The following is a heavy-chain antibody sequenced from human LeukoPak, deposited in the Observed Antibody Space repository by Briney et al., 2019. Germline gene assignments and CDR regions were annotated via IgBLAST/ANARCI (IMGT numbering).Heavy chain of an antibody. Sequence: GGSLRLSCAASGFTFSSYSMNWVRQAPGKGREWVSYISTITSTLYYADSVKGRFTISRDNAKNSLYLQMNSLRAEDTAVYYCARCFWVVSNSCYFDYWGQGTLVTVSS. D-gene: IGHD2-2*01. V-gene: IGHV3-48*01. CDR2: ISTITSTL. J-gene: IGHJ4*02. CDR3: ARCFWVVSNSCYFDY. CDR1: GFTFSSYS.